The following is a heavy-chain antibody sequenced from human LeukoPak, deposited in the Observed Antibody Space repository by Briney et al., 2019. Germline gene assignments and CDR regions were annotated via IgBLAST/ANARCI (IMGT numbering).Heavy chain of an antibody. V-gene: IGHV3-7*01. CDR2: INEDGSEK. CDR1: GFSFNSYW. Sequence: GGSLRLSRAASGFSFNSYWMTWVRQAPGKGLEWVANINEDGSEKYYLDSVEGRFTISRDNARNSLFLQMNSLRVEDTAVYYCTKGGHVDDWGQGIQVTVTS. D-gene: IGHD2-8*01. CDR3: TKGGHVDD. J-gene: IGHJ4*02.